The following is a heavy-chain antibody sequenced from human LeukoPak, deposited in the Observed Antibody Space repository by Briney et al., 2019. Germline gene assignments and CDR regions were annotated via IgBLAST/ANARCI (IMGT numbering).Heavy chain of an antibody. CDR2: IIPIFGTA. Sequence: SVKVSCKASGGTFISYAISWVRQAPGQGLEWMGGIIPIFGTANYAQKFQGRVTITADESTSTAYMELSSLRSEDTAVYYCARDPPNYYGSGSYHNWFDPWGQGTLVTVSS. CDR3: ARDPPNYYGSGSYHNWFDP. D-gene: IGHD3-10*01. CDR1: GGTFISYA. V-gene: IGHV1-69*01. J-gene: IGHJ5*02.